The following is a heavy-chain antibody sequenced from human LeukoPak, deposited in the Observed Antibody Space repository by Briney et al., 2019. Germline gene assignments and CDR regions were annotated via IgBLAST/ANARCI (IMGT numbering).Heavy chain of an antibody. CDR2: IPYDGSNK. CDR1: GFTFSSYG. CDR3: ARESTEERPGF. J-gene: IGHJ1*01. D-gene: IGHD4-17*01. Sequence: GGSLRLSCAASGFTFSSYGMHWVRQAPGKGLEWVAVIPYDGSNKYYADSVKGRFTISRDNSKNSLYLQMNSLRAEDTGVYYCARESTEERPGFWGQGTLVTVSS. V-gene: IGHV3-30*03.